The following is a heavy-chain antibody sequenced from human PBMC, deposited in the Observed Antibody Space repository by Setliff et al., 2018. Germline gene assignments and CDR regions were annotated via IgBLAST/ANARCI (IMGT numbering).Heavy chain of an antibody. D-gene: IGHD3-16*01. CDR3: ARAGYNYDYGDY. V-gene: IGHV4-59*11. CDR1: GGSISSHY. CDR2: IYYSGST. J-gene: IGHJ4*02. Sequence: SETLSLTCTVSGGSISSHYWSWIRQPPGKGLEWIGSIYYSGSTNYSDKLSLKSRATISRDISKNQFYLTLTSVTAADTAVYYCARAGYNYDYGDYWGQGSLVTVSS.